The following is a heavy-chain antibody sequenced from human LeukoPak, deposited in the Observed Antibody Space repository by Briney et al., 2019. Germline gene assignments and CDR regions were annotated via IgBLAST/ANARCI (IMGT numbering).Heavy chain of an antibody. D-gene: IGHD3-10*01. CDR1: SINSNRYC. Sequence: SETLSLTCTGSINSNRYCWGWIRQPPGKGLEWIGSIYYSGSTYYNPSLKSRVTISIDTSKNQFSLKLSSVTAADTAVYYCARQTYGSGNYYSGEIDYWGHGTLVTVSS. V-gene: IGHV4-39*01. J-gene: IGHJ4*01. CDR2: IYYSGST. CDR3: ARQTYGSGNYYSGEIDY.